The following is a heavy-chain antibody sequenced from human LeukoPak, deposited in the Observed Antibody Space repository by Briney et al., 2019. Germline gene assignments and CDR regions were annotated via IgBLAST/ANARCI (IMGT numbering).Heavy chain of an antibody. J-gene: IGHJ3*02. Sequence: GGSLRLSCAASGFTFSSYSMNWVRQAPGKGLEWVSYISSSSSTTYYADSVKGRFTISRDNAKNSLYLQMNSLRAEDTAVYYCARDQFVYYYGSGRLGAFDIWGQGTMVTVSS. D-gene: IGHD3-10*01. CDR2: ISSSSSTT. CDR3: ARDQFVYYYGSGRLGAFDI. V-gene: IGHV3-48*04. CDR1: GFTFSSYS.